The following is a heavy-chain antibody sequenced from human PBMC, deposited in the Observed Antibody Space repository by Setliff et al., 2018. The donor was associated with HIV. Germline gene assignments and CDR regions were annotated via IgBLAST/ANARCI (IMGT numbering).Heavy chain of an antibody. J-gene: IGHJ5*02. CDR3: ATYGEGAPTSWFDP. Sequence: ESLKISCKTFGYTFATSWIAWVRQKPGKGLEWMGIIYPDDSDTRYSPYFEDHVYISVDKSINIAYLEWKALKAADSAMYYCATYGEGAPTSWFDPWGQGTLVTVSS. CDR1: GYTFATSW. D-gene: IGHD3-10*01. CDR2: IYPDDSDT. V-gene: IGHV5-51*01.